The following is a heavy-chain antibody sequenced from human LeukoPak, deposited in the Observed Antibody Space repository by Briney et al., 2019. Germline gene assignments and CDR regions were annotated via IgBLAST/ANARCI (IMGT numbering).Heavy chain of an antibody. J-gene: IGHJ4*02. V-gene: IGHV3-7*04. D-gene: IGHD5-12*01. CDR1: GFSLSGYW. CDR3: ARGGSSFDY. CDR2: LHADGNEK. Sequence: GGSLRLSCAASGFSLSGYWMSWVRQPPGKGLEWVARLHADGNEKYFVDSVKGRFTVSRDNAKNSLYLQMNSLRVEDTAVYYCARGGSSFDYLGQGTLVTVSS.